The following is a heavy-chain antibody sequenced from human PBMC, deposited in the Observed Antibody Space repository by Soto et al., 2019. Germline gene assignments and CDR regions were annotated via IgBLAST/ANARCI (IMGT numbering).Heavy chain of an antibody. CDR3: ARGRYCLTGRCFPNWFDS. CDR1: GGSISSCGYY. CDR2: IYYSGST. V-gene: IGHV4-31*03. J-gene: IGHJ5*01. Sequence: SETLSLTCTVSGGSISSCGYYWSCIRQHPGQGLEWIGYIYYSGSTYYNPSLKSRVTISVDTSKNQFSLNVTSVTAADTAVYFCARGRYCLTGRCFPNWFDSWGQGALVTVSS. D-gene: IGHD3-9*01.